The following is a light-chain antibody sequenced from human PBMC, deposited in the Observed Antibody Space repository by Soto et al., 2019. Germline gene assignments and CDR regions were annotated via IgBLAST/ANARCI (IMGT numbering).Light chain of an antibody. J-gene: IGKJ5*01. CDR2: DVS. CDR1: QSINNY. CDR3: QQRSIWPIT. V-gene: IGKV3-11*01. Sequence: EIVLTQSPVTLSLSPGERATLSCRASQSINNYLAWYQQKPGQAPRLLIYDVSNRATGIPARFSGSGSGTDFTLTISSLEPEDFVVYYCQQRSIWPITFGQGTRLDIK.